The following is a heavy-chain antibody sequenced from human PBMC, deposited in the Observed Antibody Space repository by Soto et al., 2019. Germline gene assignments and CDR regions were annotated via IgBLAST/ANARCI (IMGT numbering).Heavy chain of an antibody. CDR2: IYYSGST. CDR3: ARDQGGKFNNWFDP. V-gene: IGHV4-31*03. CDR1: GGSISSGGYY. J-gene: IGHJ5*02. D-gene: IGHD6-25*01. Sequence: SDTLSLTCTVSGGSISSGGYYWSWIRQHPGKGLEWIGYIYYSGSTYYNPSLKSRVTISVDTSKNQFSLKLSSVTAADTAVYYCARDQGGKFNNWFDPWGQGTVVTVSS.